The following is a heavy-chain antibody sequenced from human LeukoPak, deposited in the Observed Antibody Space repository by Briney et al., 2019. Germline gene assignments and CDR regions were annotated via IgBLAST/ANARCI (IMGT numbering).Heavy chain of an antibody. D-gene: IGHD6-19*01. CDR2: ISGSGGST. V-gene: IGHV3-23*01. J-gene: IGHJ5*02. CDR3: AKDWSSSGWYFDEATLPRGNWFDP. CDR1: GFTFSSYA. Sequence: PGGSLRLSCAASGFTFSSYAMSWVRQAPGKGLEWVSAISGSGGSTYYADSVKGRFTISRDNSKNTLYLQMNSLRAEDTAVYYCAKDWSSSGWYFDEATLPRGNWFDPWGQGTLVTVSS.